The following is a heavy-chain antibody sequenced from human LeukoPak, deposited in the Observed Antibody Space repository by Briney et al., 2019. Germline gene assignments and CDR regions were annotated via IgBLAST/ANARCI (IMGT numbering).Heavy chain of an antibody. CDR3: ARADWGSIDY. V-gene: IGHV3-7*01. J-gene: IGHJ4*02. Sequence: PGGSLRLSCVASGFTLRGYWMSWVRQAPGKGLEWVAIINQDGSEPPYVDSVKGRFTISRDNAKDSLYLHVTILRAEDTAVYYCARADWGSIDYWGQGTLVTVSS. D-gene: IGHD7-27*01. CDR2: INQDGSEP. CDR1: GFTLRGYW.